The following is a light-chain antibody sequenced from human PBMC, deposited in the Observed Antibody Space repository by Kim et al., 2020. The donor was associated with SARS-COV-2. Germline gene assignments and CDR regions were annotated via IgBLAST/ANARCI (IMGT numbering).Light chain of an antibody. CDR2: YDD. J-gene: IGLJ2*01. Sequence: RQRVTISCSGSSSNIGNNAVNWYQQLTGKAPKLLIYYDDLLPSGVSDRFSGSKSGTSASLAISGLQSEDEADYYCAAWDDSLNGVVFGGGTQLTVL. V-gene: IGLV1-36*01. CDR1: SSNIGNNA. CDR3: AAWDDSLNGVV.